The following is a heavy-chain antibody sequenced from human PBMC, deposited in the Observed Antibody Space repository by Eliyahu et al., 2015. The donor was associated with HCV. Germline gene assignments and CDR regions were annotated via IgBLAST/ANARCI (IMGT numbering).Heavy chain of an antibody. CDR1: GGSITSGDYY. V-gene: IGHV4-30-4*01. J-gene: IGHJ1*01. D-gene: IGHD3-3*01. Sequence: QVQLQESGPGLVKPSQTLSLTCTVSGGSITSGDYYWSWIRQPPGKGLEYLGYIFYSGSTNHDPSLKSRLTLSVDTSKNQFSLKLSSVTAADTAVYFCASLRQAFFTHWGQGTLVTVSS. CDR3: ASLRQAFFTH. CDR2: IFYSGST.